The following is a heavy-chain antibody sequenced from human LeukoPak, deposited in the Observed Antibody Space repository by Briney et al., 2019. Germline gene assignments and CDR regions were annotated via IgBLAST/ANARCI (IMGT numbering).Heavy chain of an antibody. J-gene: IGHJ4*02. CDR1: GYTLTELS. Sequence: ASVKVSCKVSGYTLTELSMHWVRQAPGKGLEWMGGFDPEDGETIYAQKSQGRVTMTEDTSTDTAYMELSSLRSEDTAVYYCAIRGYRGYYFDYWGQGTLVTVSS. CDR3: AIRGYRGYYFDY. D-gene: IGHD5-18*01. V-gene: IGHV1-24*01. CDR2: FDPEDGET.